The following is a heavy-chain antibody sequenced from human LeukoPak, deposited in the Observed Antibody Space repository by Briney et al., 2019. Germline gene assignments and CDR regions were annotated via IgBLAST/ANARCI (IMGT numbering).Heavy chain of an antibody. J-gene: IGHJ6*02. CDR1: GFTFSSYA. V-gene: IGHV3-23*01. Sequence: GGSLRLSCAASGFTFSSYAKSWVRQAPGKGLEWVSAISGSGGSTYYADSVKGRFTISRDNSKNTLYLQMNSLRAEDTAVYYCAADKYYYYYGMDVWGQGTTVTVSS. CDR2: ISGSGGST. CDR3: AADKYYYYYGMDV.